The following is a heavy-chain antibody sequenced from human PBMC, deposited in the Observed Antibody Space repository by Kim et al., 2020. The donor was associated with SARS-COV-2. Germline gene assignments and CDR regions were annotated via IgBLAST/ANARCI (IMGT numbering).Heavy chain of an antibody. Sequence: TDSVKGRFTISRDNPKNSLYLQMNSLRAEDAAVYYCARAGPSGAVAGAVRYWGQGTLVTVSS. D-gene: IGHD6-19*01. V-gene: IGHV3-11*06. J-gene: IGHJ4*02. CDR3: ARAGPSGAVAGAVRY.